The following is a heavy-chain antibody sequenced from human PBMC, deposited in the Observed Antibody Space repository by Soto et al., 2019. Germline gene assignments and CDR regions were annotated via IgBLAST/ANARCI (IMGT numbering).Heavy chain of an antibody. CDR3: AKRAFYGSGIPNYYGMDV. CDR1: GFTFSNYA. D-gene: IGHD3-10*01. Sequence: GGSLRLSCAASGFTFSNYAMTWVRQAPGKGLEWVSVISGTGGGTNNADSAKGRFTTSRDNSKNKLYLQMNSLRAEDTAVYYCAKRAFYGSGIPNYYGMDVWGQGTADTVSS. CDR2: ISGTGGGT. V-gene: IGHV3-23*01. J-gene: IGHJ6*02.